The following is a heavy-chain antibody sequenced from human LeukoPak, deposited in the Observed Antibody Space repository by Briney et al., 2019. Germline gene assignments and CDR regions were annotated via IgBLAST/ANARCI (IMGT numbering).Heavy chain of an antibody. J-gene: IGHJ4*02. CDR1: GFTLSSQN. CDR3: ARDLPFYDNSVYDTA. CDR2: MSADGSTK. V-gene: IGHV3-30-3*01. D-gene: IGHD3-22*01. Sequence: PGTSLRLSCAASGFTLSSQNMHWVRQAPGRGLEWVAVMSADGSTKYYADSVKGRFTISRDNSRNTLYLQMNSLRVEDTAVYSCARDLPFYDNSVYDTAWGQGTLVTVSS.